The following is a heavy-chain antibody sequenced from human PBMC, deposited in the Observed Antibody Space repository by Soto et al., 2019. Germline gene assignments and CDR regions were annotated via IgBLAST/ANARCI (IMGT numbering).Heavy chain of an antibody. Sequence: GASVKVSCKASGYTFTSYGISWVRQAPGQGLEWMGWISAYNGNTNYAQKLQGRVTMTTDTSTSTAYMELRSLRSDDTAVYYCARDLSNSGNDDAFAIWGQGTMVTGSS. D-gene: IGHD3-10*01. CDR2: ISAYNGNT. CDR3: ARDLSNSGNDDAFAI. CDR1: GYTFTSYG. V-gene: IGHV1-18*01. J-gene: IGHJ3*02.